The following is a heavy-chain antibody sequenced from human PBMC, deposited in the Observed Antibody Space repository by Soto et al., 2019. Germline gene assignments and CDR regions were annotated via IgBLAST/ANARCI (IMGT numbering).Heavy chain of an antibody. CDR1: GYSVTSYW. CDR2: IYPGDSDT. CDR3: ARQDSSPYYYMDV. J-gene: IGHJ6*03. D-gene: IGHD6-13*01. V-gene: IGHV5-51*01. Sequence: GESLKISCKGSGYSVTSYWIGWVRQMPGKGLEWMGIIYPGDSDTRYSPSFQGQVTISADKSISTAYLQWSSLKASDTAMYYCARQDSSPYYYMDVWGKGTTVTVSS.